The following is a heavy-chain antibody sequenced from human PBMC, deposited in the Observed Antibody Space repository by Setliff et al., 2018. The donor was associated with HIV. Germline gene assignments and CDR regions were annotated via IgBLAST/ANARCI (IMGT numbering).Heavy chain of an antibody. V-gene: IGHV1-18*01. Sequence: ASVKVSCKASGYTFNNYGVMWVRQAPGQGLEWMGWISGYGNRKYAQKFEGRLTVTTDTSTSTAYMELRTLRSDDTAVYFCASGRGIYGSGALEAYDIWGQGTMVTVS. CDR1: GYTFNNYG. D-gene: IGHD3-10*01. J-gene: IGHJ3*02. CDR3: ASGRGIYGSGALEAYDI. CDR2: ISGYGNR.